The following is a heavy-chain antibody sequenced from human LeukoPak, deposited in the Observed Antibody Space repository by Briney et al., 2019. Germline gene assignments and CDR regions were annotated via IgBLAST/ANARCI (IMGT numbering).Heavy chain of an antibody. J-gene: IGHJ4*02. CDR3: AKDTYYDILTGYQRAYYFDY. CDR2: ISGSGGST. Sequence: GGSLTLSCAASGFTFSSYALSWVRQAPGKGLEWVSAISGSGGSTYYADSVKGRFTISRDNSRNALYLQMNSLRAEDTAVYYCAKDTYYDILTGYQRAYYFDYWGQGTLVTVSS. V-gene: IGHV3-23*01. D-gene: IGHD3-9*01. CDR1: GFTFSSYA.